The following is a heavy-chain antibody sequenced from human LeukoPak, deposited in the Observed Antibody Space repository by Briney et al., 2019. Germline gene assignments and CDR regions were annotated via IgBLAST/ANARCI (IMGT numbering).Heavy chain of an antibody. CDR3: TQSNY. CDR2: IRSKADNYAT. CDR1: GFTFSGSL. Sequence: GGSLRLSCAASGFTFSGSLNLWVRQASGKGLEWVGRIRSKADNYATAYAASVQGRCTISRDDSKSTAYLQLNSLKTEDTAVYYCTQSNYWGQGALVTVSS. V-gene: IGHV3-73*01. J-gene: IGHJ4*02.